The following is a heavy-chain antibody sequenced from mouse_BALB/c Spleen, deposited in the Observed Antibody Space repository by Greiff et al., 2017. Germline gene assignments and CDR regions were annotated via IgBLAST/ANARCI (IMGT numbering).Heavy chain of an antibody. Sequence: EVQLQESGPGLVKPSQSLSLTCTVTGYSITSDYAWNWIRQFPGNILEWMGYISYSGSTSYNPSLKSRISITRDTSKNQFFLQLNSVTTEDTATYYCARGGNFYAMDYWGQGTSVTVSS. CDR2: ISYSGST. V-gene: IGHV3-2*02. J-gene: IGHJ4*01. CDR1: GYSITSDYA. D-gene: IGHD2-1*01. CDR3: ARGGNFYAMDY.